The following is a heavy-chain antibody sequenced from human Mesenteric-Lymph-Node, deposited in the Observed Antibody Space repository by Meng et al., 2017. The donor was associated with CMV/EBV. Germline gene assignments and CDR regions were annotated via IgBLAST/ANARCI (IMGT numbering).Heavy chain of an antibody. CDR3: ARARPAAGGWFDP. CDR1: GYTFTSYY. D-gene: IGHD2-2*01. J-gene: IGHJ5*02. V-gene: IGHV1-46*01. Sequence: CKASGYTFTSYYMHWVRQAPGQGLEWMGIIDPSGGSTSYAQKFQGRVTMTRDTSTSTAYMELRSLRSDDTAVYYCARARPAAGGWFDPWGQGTLVTVSS. CDR2: IDPSGGST.